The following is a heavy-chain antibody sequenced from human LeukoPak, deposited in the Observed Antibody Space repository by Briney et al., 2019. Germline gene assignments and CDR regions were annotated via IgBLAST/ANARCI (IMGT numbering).Heavy chain of an antibody. V-gene: IGHV3-74*01. CDR2: INSDGSST. CDR3: ARQQLPPLQRQPMDV. CDR1: GFTFSSYW. D-gene: IGHD6-13*01. J-gene: IGHJ6*03. Sequence: PGGSLRLSCAASGFTFSSYWMHWVRHAPGKGLVWVSRINSDGSSTSYADSVKGRFTISRDNAKNTLYLQMNSLRAEDTAVYYCARQQLPPLQRQPMDVWGKGTTVTVSS.